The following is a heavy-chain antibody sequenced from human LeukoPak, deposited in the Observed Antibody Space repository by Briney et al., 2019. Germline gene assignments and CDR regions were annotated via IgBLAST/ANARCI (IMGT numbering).Heavy chain of an antibody. CDR1: GYTFTGYY. CDR3: ASLGDSTTATPDDEFDY. CDR2: INPNSGVT. J-gene: IGHJ4*02. V-gene: IGHV1-2*02. Sequence: ASVKVPCKASGYTFTGYYMHWVRQAPGQGLEWMGWINPNSGVTNHAQKFQGRVTMTRDTSISTAYMELSRLRPDDTAVYYCASLGDSTTATPDDEFDYWGQGTLVTVSS. D-gene: IGHD2-2*01.